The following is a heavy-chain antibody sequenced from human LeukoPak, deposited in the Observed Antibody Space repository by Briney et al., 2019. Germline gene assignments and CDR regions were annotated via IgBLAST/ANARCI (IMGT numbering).Heavy chain of an antibody. Sequence: GESLKISCQGSGYTFTSDAIAWVGQMPGKGLEWMGTIYPGDSDTRYSPSFQGQVTISVDRSTTTAHLQWSSLEASDSAMYYYTIRAHDSIRNYAFYIWGQGTMVTVSS. CDR2: IYPGDSDT. CDR1: GYTFTSDA. CDR3: TIRAHDSIRNYAFYI. J-gene: IGHJ3*02. V-gene: IGHV5-51*01. D-gene: IGHD3-3*02.